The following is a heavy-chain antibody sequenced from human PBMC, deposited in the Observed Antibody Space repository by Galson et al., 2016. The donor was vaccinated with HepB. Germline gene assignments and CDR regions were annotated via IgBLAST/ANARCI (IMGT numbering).Heavy chain of an antibody. J-gene: IGHJ5*02. CDR3: TKSRAIKFDP. D-gene: IGHD2-2*01. V-gene: IGHV5-10-1*01. Sequence: QSGAEVKKPGESLRISCKVFGYTFTSYWISWVRQMPGKGLEWMGRIDPSDSYTNYSPSFQGHVTMSADKSISTAYLQWSRLKASATGMYYCTKSRAIKFDPWGQGTLVTVSS. CDR2: IDPSDSYT. CDR1: GYTFTSYW.